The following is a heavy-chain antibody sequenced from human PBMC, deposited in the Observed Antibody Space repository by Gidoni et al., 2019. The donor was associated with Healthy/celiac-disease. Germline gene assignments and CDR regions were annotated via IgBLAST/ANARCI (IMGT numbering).Heavy chain of an antibody. Sequence: QLQLQESGPGLVKPSETLSPTCTVSGGSISSSSYYWGWIRQPPGKGLEWIGSIYFSGSTYYTPSIKSRVTISVDTSKNQFSLKLRSVTAADTAVYYCARLPDYYDSSGHFDYWGQGTLVTVSS. D-gene: IGHD3-22*01. V-gene: IGHV4-39*07. CDR2: IYFSGST. J-gene: IGHJ4*02. CDR3: ARLPDYYDSSGHFDY. CDR1: GGSISSSSYY.